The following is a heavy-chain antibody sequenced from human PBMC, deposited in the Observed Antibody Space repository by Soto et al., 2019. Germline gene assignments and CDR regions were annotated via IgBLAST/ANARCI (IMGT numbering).Heavy chain of an antibody. CDR3: ARHSYYYGSTYGCWLDP. J-gene: IGHJ5*02. D-gene: IGHD3-10*01. V-gene: IGHV4-39*01. CDR1: GGSISSSSYY. Sequence: PETFSHRYTVSGGSISSSSYYWGWIRQPPGKGLEWIGSIYYSGSTYYNPSLKSRVTISVDTSKNQFSLKLSSVTAADTAVYYCARHSYYYGSTYGCWLDPWGQGTLVTVSS. CDR2: IYYSGST.